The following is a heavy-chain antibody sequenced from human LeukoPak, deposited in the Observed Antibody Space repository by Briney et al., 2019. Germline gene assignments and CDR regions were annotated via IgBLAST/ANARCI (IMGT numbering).Heavy chain of an antibody. CDR2: IYDSGNT. D-gene: IGHD2/OR15-2a*01. Sequence: PSETLSLTCTVSGVFMSSSPYYWGWIRQPPGKGLEWIGTIYDSGNTNYNPSLRSRLTISVDTSRNQFSLKLSSVTAADTAVYYCARHDCDSSRCSVNWFDPWGQGTLVTVSS. CDR3: ARHDCDSSRCSVNWFDP. CDR1: GVFMSSSPYY. V-gene: IGHV4-39*01. J-gene: IGHJ5*02.